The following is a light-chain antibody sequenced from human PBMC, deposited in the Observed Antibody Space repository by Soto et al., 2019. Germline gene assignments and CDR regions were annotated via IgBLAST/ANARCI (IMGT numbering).Light chain of an antibody. J-gene: IGKJ1*01. CDR3: QQYNTRPQT. Sequence: VLTQSPATLSVSPGERATLSCRASQNVGSNLAWYQHKPGQPPRLLISGASTRATGVPDRFSGSGSETEFALTISSLQFEDFTVYFCQQYNTRPQTFGQGTKVDIK. CDR1: QNVGSN. CDR2: GAS. V-gene: IGKV3-15*01.